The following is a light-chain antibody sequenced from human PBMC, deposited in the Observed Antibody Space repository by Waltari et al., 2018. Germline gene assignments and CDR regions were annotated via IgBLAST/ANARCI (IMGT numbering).Light chain of an antibody. CDR2: NDD. CDR1: TIESKS. J-gene: IGLJ2*01. Sequence: SYVLPQPPSVSVAPGQTATITCGGNTIESKSVPWYQQKPGQAPVVVVYNDDHRPSGIPERFSGADSGNTATLTITRVEAGDEADYYCQVWDSSDDYEVFGGGTKLTVL. CDR3: QVWDSSDDYEV. V-gene: IGLV3-21*02.